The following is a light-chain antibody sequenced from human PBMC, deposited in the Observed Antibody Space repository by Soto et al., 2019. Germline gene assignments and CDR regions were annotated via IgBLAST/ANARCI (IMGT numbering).Light chain of an antibody. Sequence: DIQMTQSPSSVSASVGDRVTITCRASQGIGDRLAWYQQRPGKVPQLVVYFASTLPSGVPSRFSGSGSGAEFILTINPRQAEDFATYYWLHTFSFPRPFGQGTKVEVK. J-gene: IGKJ1*01. V-gene: IGKV1-12*01. CDR3: LHTFSFPRP. CDR1: QGIGDR. CDR2: FAS.